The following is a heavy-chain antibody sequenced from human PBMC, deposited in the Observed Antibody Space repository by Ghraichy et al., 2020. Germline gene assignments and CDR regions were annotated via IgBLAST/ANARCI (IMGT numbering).Heavy chain of an antibody. CDR2: IYRGGDQ. V-gene: IGHV2-5*02. D-gene: IGHD3-22*01. CDR1: GFSLSTGGEG. Sequence: SGPTLVKPTQTLTLTCTFSGFSLSTGGEGVGWIRQPPGKALEWLALIYRGGDQRYNGALKSRLTISEVAYKNQVVLTMTNMGPVDTATYFCAHRRYYDSSGYDYWGQGTTVTVSS. J-gene: IGHJ4*03. CDR3: AHRRYYDSSGYDY.